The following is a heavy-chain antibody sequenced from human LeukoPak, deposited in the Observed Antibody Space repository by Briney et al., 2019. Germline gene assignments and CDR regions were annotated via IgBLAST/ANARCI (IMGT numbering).Heavy chain of an antibody. Sequence: SETLSLTCTVSGGSITSGSYYWSWIRQPAGKGLEWIGYIYYSGSTSYNPSLKSRVTISVDTSKNQFSLKLSSVTAADTAVYYCARVNSPGAFDIWGQGTMVTVSS. CDR2: IYYSGST. CDR1: GGSITSGSYY. J-gene: IGHJ3*02. V-gene: IGHV4-61*10. CDR3: ARVNSPGAFDI.